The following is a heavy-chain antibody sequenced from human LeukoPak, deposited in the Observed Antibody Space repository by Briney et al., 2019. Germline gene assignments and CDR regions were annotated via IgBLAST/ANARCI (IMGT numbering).Heavy chain of an antibody. CDR3: ARRKTGDFWSRYITLDAFDI. CDR1: GYTFKNYG. CDR2: IIPILDIA. D-gene: IGHD3-3*01. J-gene: IGHJ3*02. Sequence: ASVKVSCKASGYTFKNYGISWVRQAPGQGLEWMGRIIPILDIANYAQKFQGRVTITADKSTSTAYMEVNSLRSEDTAVYYCARRKTGDFWSRYITLDAFDIWGQGTMVTVSS. V-gene: IGHV1-69*04.